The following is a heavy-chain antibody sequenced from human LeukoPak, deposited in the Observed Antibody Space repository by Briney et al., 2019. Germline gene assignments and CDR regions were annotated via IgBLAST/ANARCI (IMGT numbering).Heavy chain of an antibody. V-gene: IGHV3-33*01. D-gene: IGHD4-17*01. CDR3: ARADRGGDYRDRPWGY. CDR1: GFTFSSYG. CDR2: IWYDGSNK. J-gene: IGHJ4*02. Sequence: PGGSLRLSCAASGFTFSSYGMHWVRQAPGKGLEWVAVIWYDGSNKYYADSVKGRFTISRDNSKNTLYLQMNSLRAEDTAVYYCARADRGGDYRDRPWGYWGQGTLVTVSS.